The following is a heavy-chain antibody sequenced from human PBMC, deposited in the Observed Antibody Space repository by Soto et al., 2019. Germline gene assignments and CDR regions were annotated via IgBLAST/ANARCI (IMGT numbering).Heavy chain of an antibody. CDR2: ISSSGDST. Sequence: EVQLFESGGGLVQPGGSLRLSCAASGFTFGSYAMSWVRQAPGKGLEWVSAISSSGDSTYYADSVKGRFTISRDNSKNTLYLQMNSLRAEDTAVYYCAKDPYDSSGYYYVYWGQGILVTVSS. V-gene: IGHV3-23*01. CDR3: AKDPYDSSGYYYVY. CDR1: GFTFGSYA. J-gene: IGHJ4*02. D-gene: IGHD3-22*01.